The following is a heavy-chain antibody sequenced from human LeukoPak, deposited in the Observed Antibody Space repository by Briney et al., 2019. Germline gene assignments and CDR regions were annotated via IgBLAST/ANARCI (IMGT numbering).Heavy chain of an antibody. CDR3: ARRRYSYGPFFDY. D-gene: IGHD5-18*01. CDR2: IYYSGST. J-gene: IGHJ4*02. V-gene: IGHV4-39*01. Sequence: PSETLSLTCTVSGDSISSSSYYWGWIRQPPGKGLEWIGSIYYSGSTYYNPSLKSRVTISVDTSKNQFSLKLSSVTAADTAVYYCARRRYSYGPFFDYWGQGTLVTVSS. CDR1: GDSISSSSYY.